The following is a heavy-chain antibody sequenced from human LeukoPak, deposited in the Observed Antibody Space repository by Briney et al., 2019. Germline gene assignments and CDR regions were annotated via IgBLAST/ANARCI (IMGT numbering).Heavy chain of an antibody. CDR3: ARVPGYSSGWFPRAEYFQH. V-gene: IGHV1-8*01. Sequence: ASVKVSCKDTGYTFTSYDINWVRQATGQGLEWMGWMNPNSGNTGYAQKFQGRVTMTRNTSISTAYMELSSLRSEDTAVYYCARVPGYSSGWFPRAEYFQHWGQGTLVTVSS. CDR2: MNPNSGNT. J-gene: IGHJ1*01. D-gene: IGHD6-19*01. CDR1: GYTFTSYD.